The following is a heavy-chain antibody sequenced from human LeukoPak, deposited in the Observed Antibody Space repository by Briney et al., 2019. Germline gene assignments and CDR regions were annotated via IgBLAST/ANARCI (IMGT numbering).Heavy chain of an antibody. Sequence: SETLSLTCTVSGGSISSSSYYWGWIRQPPGKGLEWIGSIYYSGSTYYNPSLKSRVTISVDTSKNQFSLKLSSVTAADTAVYYCARVRCSGGSRYVDYWGQGTLVTVSS. CDR3: ARVRCSGGSRYVDY. CDR2: IYYSGST. CDR1: GGSISSSSYY. V-gene: IGHV4-39*07. D-gene: IGHD2-15*01. J-gene: IGHJ4*02.